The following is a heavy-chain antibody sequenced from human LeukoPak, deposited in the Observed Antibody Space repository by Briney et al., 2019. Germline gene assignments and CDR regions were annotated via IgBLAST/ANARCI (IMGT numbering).Heavy chain of an antibody. Sequence: GGSLRLSCAASGFTFSVRGMTGVRQAPGMGLEWVSTIPSSGNSIYYAESVKGRFTISRDNSKNTLYLQLNSLRAEDTAVYYCARDSDDYGDNTYFDYWGQGTLVTVSS. V-gene: IGHV3-21*01. J-gene: IGHJ4*02. CDR1: GFTFSVRG. CDR2: IPSSGNSI. CDR3: ARDSDDYGDNTYFDY. D-gene: IGHD4-17*01.